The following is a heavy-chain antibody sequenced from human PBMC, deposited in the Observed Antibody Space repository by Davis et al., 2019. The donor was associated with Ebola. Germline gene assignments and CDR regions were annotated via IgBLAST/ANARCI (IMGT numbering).Heavy chain of an antibody. Sequence: GESLKISCAVSGFSVSSNYMSWARQAPGKGLEWVSTFGTSGDTYYADSVKGRFTISRDNSRNTLYLQMNGLRVEDTAMYYCAKDTANIWFDVWGQGTMVTVSS. CDR3: AKDTANIWFDV. J-gene: IGHJ3*01. D-gene: IGHD2-21*02. CDR2: FGTSGDT. CDR1: GFSVSSNY. V-gene: IGHV3-53*01.